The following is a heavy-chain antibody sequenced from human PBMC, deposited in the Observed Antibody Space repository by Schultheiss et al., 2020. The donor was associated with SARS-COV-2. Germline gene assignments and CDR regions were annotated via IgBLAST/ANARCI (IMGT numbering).Heavy chain of an antibody. V-gene: IGHV4-39*07. CDR2: IYYSGST. J-gene: IGHJ6*02. Sequence: SETLSLTCTVSGGSISSSSYYWGWIRQPPGKGLEWIGYIYYSGSTYYNPSLKSRVTISVDTSKNQFSLKLSSVTAADTAVYYCARVRVYCGGDCYSGLGYYYGMDVWGQGTTVTVSS. CDR3: ARVRVYCGGDCYSGLGYYYGMDV. D-gene: IGHD2-21*02. CDR1: GGSISSSSYY.